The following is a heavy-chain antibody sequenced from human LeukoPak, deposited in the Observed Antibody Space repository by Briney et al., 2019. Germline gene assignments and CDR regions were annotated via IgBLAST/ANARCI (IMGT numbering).Heavy chain of an antibody. J-gene: IGHJ4*02. D-gene: IGHD3-9*01. CDR2: ISYDGSNK. CDR3: ARNHFEDY. Sequence: GGSLRLSCAASGFTFSSYAMHWVRQAPGKGLEWVAVISYDGSNKYYADSVKGRFTISRDNSKNTLYLQMNSLRAEDTAVYYCARNHFEDYWGQGTLVTVSS. CDR1: GFTFSSYA. V-gene: IGHV3-30*04.